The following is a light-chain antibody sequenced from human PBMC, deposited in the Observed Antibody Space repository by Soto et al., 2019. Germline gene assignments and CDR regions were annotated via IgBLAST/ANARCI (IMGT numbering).Light chain of an antibody. J-gene: IGKJ1*01. V-gene: IGKV2-28*01. CDR2: LGS. Sequence: DIVMTQSPLSLPVTPGEPASISCRSSQSLLHSNGYTYLDWYLQKPGQSPQLLIYLGSNRASGVPDRFSGSGSGTDFTLKIRGVEAEHVGIYYCMQALQTPWTFGQGTKVDIK. CDR3: MQALQTPWT. CDR1: QSLLHSNGYTY.